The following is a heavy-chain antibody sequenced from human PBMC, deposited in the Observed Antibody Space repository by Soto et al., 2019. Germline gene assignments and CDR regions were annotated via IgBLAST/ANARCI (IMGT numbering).Heavy chain of an antibody. CDR3: ARPAKSCDFWSGYYQRFDY. D-gene: IGHD3-3*01. J-gene: IGHJ4*02. CDR2: IIPIFGTA. CDR1: GGTFSSYA. V-gene: IGHV1-69*06. Sequence: QVQLVQSGAEVNKTGSSVNVSCQASGGTFSSYAISGVRQAPGQGLEWMGGIIPIFGTANYAQKFKGRGTITSDKSTSTSYMELSSLRSEDTAVYYCARPAKSCDFWSGYYQRFDYWGQGTLVTVSS.